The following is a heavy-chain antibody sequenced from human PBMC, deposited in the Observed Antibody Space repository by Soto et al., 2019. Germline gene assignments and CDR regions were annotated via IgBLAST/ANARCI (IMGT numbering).Heavy chain of an antibody. CDR2: SYFTGSA. Sequence: QVQLQESGPGLVKPSQTLSLTCTVTGASIRSGGYYWSWIRQLPGKGLEWIGYSYFTGSAHYNPSLKNRVIISVDSSKNHFALKLNSVTAADTAVYFCSRVQDADWNFDLWGRGTLVTVSS. CDR3: SRVQDADWNFDL. D-gene: IGHD3-3*01. J-gene: IGHJ2*01. CDR1: GASIRSGGYY. V-gene: IGHV4-31*03.